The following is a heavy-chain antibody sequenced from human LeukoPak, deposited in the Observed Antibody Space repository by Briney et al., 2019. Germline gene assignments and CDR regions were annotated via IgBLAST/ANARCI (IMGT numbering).Heavy chain of an antibody. CDR2: IRSDGSEE. D-gene: IGHD3-10*01. V-gene: IGHV3-30*02. J-gene: IGHJ4*02. Sequence: GGSLRLSCAASGFTFSSYGMHWVRQAPGKGLEWVAFIRSDGSEEDYADSVKGRLTISRDNSKNTLSLQMNGLRPEDTAVYYCARDCWDYGSGSYCGIDYWGQGTLVTVSS. CDR3: ARDCWDYGSGSYCGIDY. CDR1: GFTFSSYG.